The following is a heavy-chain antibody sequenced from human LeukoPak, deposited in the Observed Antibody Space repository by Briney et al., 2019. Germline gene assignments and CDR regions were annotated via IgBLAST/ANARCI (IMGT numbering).Heavy chain of an antibody. V-gene: IGHV4-59*01. Sequence: SETLSLTCTVSDGSISNYYWSWIRQPPGTGLEWIAYIDYRGSTTYNPSLKSRVTISVDTSRNQFSLKLSSVTAADTAVYYCARSRSGYSYDHAAFDIWGQGTMVTVPS. CDR3: ARSRSGYSYDHAAFDI. CDR2: IDYRGST. CDR1: DGSISNYY. D-gene: IGHD5-18*01. J-gene: IGHJ3*02.